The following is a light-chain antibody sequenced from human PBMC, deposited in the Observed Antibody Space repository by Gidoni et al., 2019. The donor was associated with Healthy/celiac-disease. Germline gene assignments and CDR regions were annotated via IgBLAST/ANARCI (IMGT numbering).Light chain of an antibody. CDR1: SSDVGGYNY. CDR3: SSYTSSSTEV. V-gene: IGLV2-14*01. CDR2: DVS. J-gene: IGLJ2*01. Sequence: QSSLTQPPSVSGPPGQSTTISCTGTSSDVGGYNYVSWYQQHPGKAPKLMIYDVSNRPSGVSNRFSGSKSGNAASLTISGLQAEDEADYYCSSYTSSSTEVFGGGTKLTVL.